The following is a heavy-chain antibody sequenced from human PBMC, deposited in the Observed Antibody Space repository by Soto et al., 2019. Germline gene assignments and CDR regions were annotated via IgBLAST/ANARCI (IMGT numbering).Heavy chain of an antibody. CDR3: ARSAIMITFGGVIDY. CDR1: GGSISSGGYY. V-gene: IGHV4-31*03. Sequence: PSETLSLTCTVSGGSISSGGYYWSWIRQHPGKGLEWIGYIYYSGSTYYNPSLKSRVTISVDTSKNQFSLKLSSVTAADTAVYYCARSAIMITFGGVIDYWGQGTLVTVSS. J-gene: IGHJ4*02. CDR2: IYYSGST. D-gene: IGHD3-16*02.